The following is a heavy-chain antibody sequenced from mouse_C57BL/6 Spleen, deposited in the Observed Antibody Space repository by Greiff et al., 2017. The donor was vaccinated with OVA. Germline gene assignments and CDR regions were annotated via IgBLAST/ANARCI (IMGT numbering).Heavy chain of an antibody. J-gene: IGHJ1*03. D-gene: IGHD2-1*01. CDR1: GFTFNTYA. CDR2: IRSKSSNYAT. CDR3: VREGDIYGNYWYFDV. Sequence: EVQVVESGGGLVQPKGSLKLSCAASGFTFNTYAMHWVRQAPGKGLEWVARIRSKSSNYATYYADSVKDRFTISRDDSQSMLYLQMNNLKTEDTAMYYCVREGDIYGNYWYFDVWGTGTTVTVSS. V-gene: IGHV10-3*01.